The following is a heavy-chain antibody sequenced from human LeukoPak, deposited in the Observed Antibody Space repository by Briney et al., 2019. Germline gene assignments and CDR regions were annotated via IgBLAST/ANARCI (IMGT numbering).Heavy chain of an antibody. D-gene: IGHD5-24*01. Sequence: PSETLSLTCTVSGGSISNYYWSWIRQPAGKGLEWIGRIYTSASTNYNPSLKSRVNLSVDASKNQFSLRLSSLTAADTAVYYCARGRYCSATICSGGDAFDIWGQGTVVTVSS. CDR2: IYTSAST. V-gene: IGHV4-4*07. CDR3: ARGRYCSATICSGGDAFDI. J-gene: IGHJ3*02. CDR1: GGSISNYY.